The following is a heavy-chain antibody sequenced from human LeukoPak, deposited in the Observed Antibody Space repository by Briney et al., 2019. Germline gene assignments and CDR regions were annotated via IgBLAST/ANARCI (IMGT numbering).Heavy chain of an antibody. CDR3: ANPYGDYDFDY. V-gene: IGHV3-23*01. CDR2: ISGSGGST. D-gene: IGHD4-17*01. CDR1: GFTFSSYA. Sequence: GGSLRLSCAASGFTFSSYAMSWVRQAPGKGLGWVSAISGSGGSTYYADSVKGRFTISRDNSKNTLYLQMNSLRAEDTAVYYCANPYGDYDFDYWGQGTLVTVSS. J-gene: IGHJ4*02.